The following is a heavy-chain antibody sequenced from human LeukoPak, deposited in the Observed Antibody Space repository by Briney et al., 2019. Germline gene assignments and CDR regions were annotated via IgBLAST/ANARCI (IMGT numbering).Heavy chain of an antibody. CDR1: GGSISSHY. J-gene: IGHJ2*01. D-gene: IGHD4-11*01. V-gene: IGHV4-4*07. CDR3: ARVRAYSDFVGNFDL. CDR2: IWATGST. Sequence: KPSETLSLTCTVSGGSISSHYWSWIRQPAGKRLEWIGRIWATGSTVDNPSFRSRLTLSIDRSKSQLSLKLTSMTAADSAVYYCARVRAYSDFVGNFDLWGRGIPVTVSS.